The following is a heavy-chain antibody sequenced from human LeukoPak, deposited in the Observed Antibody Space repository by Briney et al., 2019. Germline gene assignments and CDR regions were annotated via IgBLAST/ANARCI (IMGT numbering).Heavy chain of an antibody. CDR3: ARQRDSFDI. CDR1: GYTFTSYD. Sequence: ASVKVSCKASGYTFTSYDINWVRQASGQGVEWMGWMNPNSGKTDYAQKFQGRVTITRSTSMSTAYMELGSLRSEDTAVYYCARQRDSFDIWGQGTTVTVSS. J-gene: IGHJ3*02. CDR2: MNPNSGKT. D-gene: IGHD3-22*01. V-gene: IGHV1-8*03.